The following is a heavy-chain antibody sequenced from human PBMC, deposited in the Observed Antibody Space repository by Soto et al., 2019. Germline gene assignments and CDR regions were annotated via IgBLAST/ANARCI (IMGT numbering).Heavy chain of an antibody. V-gene: IGHV1-18*01. CDR1: GYSFNSYG. CDR2: ISPYDDNT. CDR3: ARGGYYDSSGSRNYHYYGMDA. J-gene: IGHJ6*02. Sequence: QVQLVQSGSEVKKPGASVKVSCKASGYSFNSYGISWVRQAPGQGLEWLGGISPYDDNTKYAQSLQGRVTMTTDTSTRTAYMELRSLRSDDTAVYYCARGGYYDSSGSRNYHYYGMDAWGQGTTVTVS. D-gene: IGHD3-22*01.